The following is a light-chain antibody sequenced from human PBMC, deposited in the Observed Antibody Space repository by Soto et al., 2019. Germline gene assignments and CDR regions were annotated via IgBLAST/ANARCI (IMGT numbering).Light chain of an antibody. J-gene: IGKJ5*01. CDR2: KVS. V-gene: IGKV2-30*01. Sequence: DVLMTQSPLSLPVTLGQPASISCRSSQSLVYSDGNTYLNWFQQRPGQSPRRLIYKVSNRDSVVPDRFSGSGSCTDFALKISSVEAEDVVIHYFMHCTHWPRATFGQGTRLEIK. CDR1: QSLVYSDGNTY. CDR3: MHCTHWPRAT.